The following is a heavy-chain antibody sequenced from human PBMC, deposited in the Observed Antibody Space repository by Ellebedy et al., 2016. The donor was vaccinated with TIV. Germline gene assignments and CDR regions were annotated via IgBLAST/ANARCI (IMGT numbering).Heavy chain of an antibody. J-gene: IGHJ4*02. CDR2: IKADGSGI. V-gene: IGHV3-74*03. CDR1: GFSFGSYW. Sequence: GESLKISCAASGFSFGSYWMLWVRQPPGKGLEWVSRIKADGSGITYADSVRGRFTISRDNAKNTLYLQMDSLRVEDTAVYYCAKDVVVTANPYYFDYWGQGTLVTVSS. D-gene: IGHD2-21*02. CDR3: AKDVVVTANPYYFDY.